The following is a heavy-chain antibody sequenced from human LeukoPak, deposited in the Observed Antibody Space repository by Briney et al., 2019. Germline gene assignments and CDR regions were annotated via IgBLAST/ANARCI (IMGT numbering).Heavy chain of an antibody. Sequence: PGGSLRLSCAASGFTFSTYFMSWVRQAPGKGLEWVSTIGGGGAATYYADSVKGRFTISRDNSKNTLYLQMNSLRAEDTAIYYCAKEFNSGWNFWGQGTLVTVSS. J-gene: IGHJ4*02. CDR1: GFTFSTYF. CDR3: AKEFNSGWNF. D-gene: IGHD6-19*01. V-gene: IGHV3-23*01. CDR2: IGGGGAAT.